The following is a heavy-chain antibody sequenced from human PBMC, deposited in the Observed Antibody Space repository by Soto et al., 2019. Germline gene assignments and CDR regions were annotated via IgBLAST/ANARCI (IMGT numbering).Heavy chain of an antibody. V-gene: IGHV4-61*01. CDR1: CGTVRNTSDC. CDR2: IYDSGST. J-gene: IGHJ5*02. CDR3: ATNPRRASWRNWLDP. Sequence: SVPLSVTYTVACGTVRNTSDCCFLKKKPPGMGLEWIGYIYDSGSTDYNPSLKSRVSISIDTSKNQFSLKLNSVTAADTAVYYFATNPRRASWRNWLDPCGQGTLVS. D-gene: IGHD2-15*01.